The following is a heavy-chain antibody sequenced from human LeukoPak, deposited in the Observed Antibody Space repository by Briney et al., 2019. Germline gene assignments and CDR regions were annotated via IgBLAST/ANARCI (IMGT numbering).Heavy chain of an antibody. CDR1: TFTFSSYG. D-gene: IGHD3-16*01. Sequence: PGGSLRLSCAASTFTFSSYGMHWVRQAPGKGLEWVAFIRYDGSNKYYADSVKGRFTISRDNSKNTLYLQMNSLRAEDTAVYYCAKDSRWGSDAFDIWGQGTMVTVSS. V-gene: IGHV3-30*02. J-gene: IGHJ3*02. CDR2: IRYDGSNK. CDR3: AKDSRWGSDAFDI.